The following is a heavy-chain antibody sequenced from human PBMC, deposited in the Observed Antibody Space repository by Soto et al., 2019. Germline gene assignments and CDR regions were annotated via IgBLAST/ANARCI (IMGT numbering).Heavy chain of an antibody. D-gene: IGHD5-18*01. CDR1: GGTFSSYA. CDR2: IIPIFGTA. J-gene: IGHJ4*02. CDR3: ARDVSGRLDTAMVSDY. V-gene: IGHV1-69*12. Sequence: QVQLVQSGAEVKKPGSSVKVSCKASGGTFSSYAISWVRQAPGQGLEWMGGIIPIFGTANYAQKFQGRVTITADESTSTAYMELSSLRSEDTAVYYWARDVSGRLDTAMVSDYWGQGTLVTVSS.